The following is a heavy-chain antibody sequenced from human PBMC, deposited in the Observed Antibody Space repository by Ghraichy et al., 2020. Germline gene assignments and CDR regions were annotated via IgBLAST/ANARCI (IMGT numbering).Heavy chain of an antibody. CDR3: AKEPSNDYGDSYFDY. Sequence: GESLNISCAASGFTFSSYAMSWVRQAPGKGLEWVSAISGSGGSTYYADSVKGRFTISRDNSKNTLYLQMNSLRAEDTAVYYCAKEPSNDYGDSYFDYWGQGTLVTVSS. J-gene: IGHJ4*02. D-gene: IGHD4-17*01. CDR1: GFTFSSYA. CDR2: ISGSGGST. V-gene: IGHV3-23*01.